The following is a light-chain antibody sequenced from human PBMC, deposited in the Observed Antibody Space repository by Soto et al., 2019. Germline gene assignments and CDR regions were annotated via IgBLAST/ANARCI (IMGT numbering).Light chain of an antibody. CDR1: QSIVNW. J-gene: IGKJ1*01. V-gene: IGKV1-5*03. CDR3: QQYNSYSGT. Sequence: DLQMTQSPSTLSASVGDRVTITCRASQSIVNWLAWYQQKPGKAPKLLIYKASSLQSGVPSRFSGSGSGTEFTLTINSLQPDDFASYYCQQYNSYSGTFGQGTKV. CDR2: KAS.